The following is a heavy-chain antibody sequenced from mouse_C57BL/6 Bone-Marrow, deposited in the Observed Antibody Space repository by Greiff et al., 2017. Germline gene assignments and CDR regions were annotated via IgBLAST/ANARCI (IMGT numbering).Heavy chain of an antibody. CDR2: SRNKANDYTT. Sequence: EVKVVESGGGLVQSGRSLRLSCATSGFTFSDFYMEWVRQAPGKGLEWIAASRNKANDYTTEYSASVKGRFIVSRDTSQSILYLQMNDLRAEDTAIYYCARDASDYYAMNYWRQGTSVTVSS. CDR3: ARDASDYYAMNY. V-gene: IGHV7-1*01. J-gene: IGHJ4*01. CDR1: GFTFSDFY.